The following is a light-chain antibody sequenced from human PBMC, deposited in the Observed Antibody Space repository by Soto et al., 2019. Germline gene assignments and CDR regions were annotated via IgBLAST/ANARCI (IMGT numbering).Light chain of an antibody. Sequence: DIKLTQSPSFLSASVGDRVTITCRASQSISSHVAWYRQKSGKAPMLLIYAASTLQSGVPSRFSGSGSGTEFTLTISSLHPEDFVTYYCQHLDSFPLAFGGGTTVEI. CDR3: QHLDSFPLA. CDR1: QSISSH. J-gene: IGKJ4*01. CDR2: AAS. V-gene: IGKV1-9*01.